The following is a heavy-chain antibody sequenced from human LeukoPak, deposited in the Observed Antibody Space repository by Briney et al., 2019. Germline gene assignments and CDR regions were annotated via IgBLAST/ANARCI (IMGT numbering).Heavy chain of an antibody. D-gene: IGHD3-3*01. CDR1: GFTFSSYW. J-gene: IGHJ4*02. Sequence: PGGSLRLSCAASGFTFSSYWMSWVCQAPGKGLEWVANIKQDGSEKYYVDSVKGRFTISRDNAKNSLYLQMNRLRAEDTAVYYCARELHHDFWSGYYPAYYFDYWGQGTLVTVSS. CDR2: IKQDGSEK. V-gene: IGHV3-7*01. CDR3: ARELHHDFWSGYYPAYYFDY.